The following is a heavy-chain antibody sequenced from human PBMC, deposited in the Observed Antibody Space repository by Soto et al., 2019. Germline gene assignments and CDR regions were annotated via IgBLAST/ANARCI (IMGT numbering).Heavy chain of an antibody. CDR2: IYYTGST. CDR1: GGSISTFY. V-gene: IGHV4-59*08. J-gene: IGHJ4*02. Sequence: QVQLQESGPGLVKPSETLSLTCTVSGGSISTFYWSWFRQPPGKGLEWIGYIYYTGSTNYNPSLKSRVTISVDTSKNQFSLKVNSVTAADTAVYYCARLFGGYVEYWGQGTLVTVSS. D-gene: IGHD3-22*01. CDR3: ARLFGGYVEY.